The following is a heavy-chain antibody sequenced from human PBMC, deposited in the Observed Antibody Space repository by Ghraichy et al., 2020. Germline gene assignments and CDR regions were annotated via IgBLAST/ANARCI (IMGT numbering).Heavy chain of an antibody. CDR1: GYTFNSYY. V-gene: IGHV1-46*02. CDR3: VRGECYGCHKYVMDV. Sequence: ASVKVSCKTSGYTFNSYYLHWVRQAPGQGPEWMGIINPTGGSTSYAQRFQGRFTVTSDTSTSTVYMELRSLRVEDTAIYYCVRGECYGCHKYVMDVWGQGTTVTVSS. J-gene: IGHJ6*02. D-gene: IGHD3-16*01. CDR2: INPTGGST.